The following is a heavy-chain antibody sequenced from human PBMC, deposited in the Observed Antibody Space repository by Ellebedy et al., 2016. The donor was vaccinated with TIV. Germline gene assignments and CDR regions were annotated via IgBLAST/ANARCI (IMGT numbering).Heavy chain of an antibody. V-gene: IGHV3-7*01. Sequence: GESLKISXAASGFTFSNYWMSWVRQAPGKGLEWVANMKQDGSEKYYVDSVKGRFTISRDNAKNSLYLQMNSLRAEDTAVYYCARDDGYCSSTSCYNFFDYWGQGTLVTVSS. D-gene: IGHD2-2*03. CDR3: ARDDGYCSSTSCYNFFDY. CDR1: GFTFSNYW. J-gene: IGHJ4*02. CDR2: MKQDGSEK.